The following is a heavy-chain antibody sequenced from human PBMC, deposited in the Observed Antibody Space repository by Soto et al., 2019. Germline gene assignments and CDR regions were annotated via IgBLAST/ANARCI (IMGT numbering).Heavy chain of an antibody. V-gene: IGHV4-39*01. CDR3: ARQKAYKSLEGFDY. D-gene: IGHD1-20*01. J-gene: IGHJ4*02. CDR1: GDSISSSSYY. Sequence: QLQLQESGPGLVKPSETLSLTCTVSGDSISSSSYYWGWIRQPPGKGLEWIGSIYYSGNTYYNPSLKSRVTISVDTSKNQFSLKLRSVTAADTAVYYCARQKAYKSLEGFDYWGQGTLITVFS. CDR2: IYYSGNT.